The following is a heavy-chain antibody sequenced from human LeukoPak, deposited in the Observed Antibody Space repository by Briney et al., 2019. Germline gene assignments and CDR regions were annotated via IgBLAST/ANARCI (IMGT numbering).Heavy chain of an antibody. CDR2: ISSSSSYI. Sequence: GGSLRLSCAASGFTFSSYSMNWVRQAPGKGLEWVSSISSSSSYIYYADSVKGRFTISRGNAKSTLYLQMNSLRDDDTAIYYCAKENAGRTTGFDYWGQGTLVTVSS. D-gene: IGHD1-1*01. V-gene: IGHV3-21*04. J-gene: IGHJ4*02. CDR1: GFTFSSYS. CDR3: AKENAGRTTGFDY.